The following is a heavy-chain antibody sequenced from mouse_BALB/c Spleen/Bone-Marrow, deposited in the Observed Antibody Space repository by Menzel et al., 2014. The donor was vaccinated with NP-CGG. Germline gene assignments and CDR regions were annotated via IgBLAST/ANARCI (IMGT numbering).Heavy chain of an antibody. J-gene: IGHJ3*01. V-gene: IGHV1-37*01. CDR2: INPYNGDT. D-gene: IGHD2-3*01. CDR1: GYSFTGYF. CDR3: GGQDGYYGGFAY. Sequence: EVKLQESGPELAKPGASVKISCKASGYSFTGYFMNWVKQSHGKSLEWIGRINPYNGDTFYNQKFKGKATLTVDKSSSTAHMELLSLTSEDSAVYYCGGQDGYYGGFAYWGQGTLVTVSA.